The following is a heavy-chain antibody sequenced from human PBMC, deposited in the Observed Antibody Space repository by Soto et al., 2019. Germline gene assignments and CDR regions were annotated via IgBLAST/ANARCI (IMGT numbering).Heavy chain of an antibody. Sequence: PSETLSLTCAVSGYSISSGYYSGWLRQPPGKGLEWIGSIYHGGSTYYNPSLNSRVTLSIDMTNNHVSLILNSVTAAGTAVYYCARVGPWVPYYFFCSLCTFESCIDPWGQGTLVTVS. V-gene: IGHV4-38-2*01. CDR2: IYHGGST. J-gene: IGHJ5*02. CDR3: ARVGPWVPYYFFCSLCTFESCIDP. CDR1: GYSISSGYY. D-gene: IGHD3-10*01.